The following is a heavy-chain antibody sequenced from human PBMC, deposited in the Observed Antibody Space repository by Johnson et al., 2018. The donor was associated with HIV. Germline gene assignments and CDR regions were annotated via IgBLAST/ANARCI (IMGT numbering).Heavy chain of an antibody. V-gene: IGHV3-23*04. CDR2: ITGSGDGT. D-gene: IGHD2-15*01. CDR1: GFTFNIYA. CDR3: AKARSWPYPYEAFDI. J-gene: IGHJ3*02. Sequence: MQLVESGGGLVKPGGSLRLSCAASGFTFNIYAMNWVRQAPGKGLEWVSAITGSGDGTYYADSVTGRFSISRDNSRNTLFLQMSSLSADDTAVYYCAKARSWPYPYEAFDIWGRGTMVTVSS.